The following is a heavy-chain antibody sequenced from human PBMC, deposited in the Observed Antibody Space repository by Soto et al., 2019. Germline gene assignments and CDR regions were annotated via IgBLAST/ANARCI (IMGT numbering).Heavy chain of an antibody. CDR2: ISYDGSNK. Sequence: GGSLRLSCAASGFTFSSYAMHWVRQAPGKGLEWVAVISYDGSNKYYADSVKGRFTISRDNSKNTLYLQMNSLRAEDTAVYYCARDRMLDYGDYSGAFDIWGQGTMVTVSS. CDR1: GFTFSSYA. V-gene: IGHV3-30-3*01. D-gene: IGHD4-17*01. CDR3: ARDRMLDYGDYSGAFDI. J-gene: IGHJ3*02.